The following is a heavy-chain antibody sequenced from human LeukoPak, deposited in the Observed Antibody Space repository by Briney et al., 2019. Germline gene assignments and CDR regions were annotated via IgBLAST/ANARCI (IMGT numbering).Heavy chain of an antibody. CDR1: GGSTSSYY. Sequence: SETLSLTCTVSGGSTSSYYWSWIRQPPGKGLEWIGYIYYSGSTNYNPSLKSRVTISVDTSKNQFSLKLSPVTAADTAVYYCARQLDSSGYYPYDAFDIWGQGTMVTVSS. CDR2: IYYSGST. D-gene: IGHD3-22*01. J-gene: IGHJ3*02. CDR3: ARQLDSSGYYPYDAFDI. V-gene: IGHV4-59*08.